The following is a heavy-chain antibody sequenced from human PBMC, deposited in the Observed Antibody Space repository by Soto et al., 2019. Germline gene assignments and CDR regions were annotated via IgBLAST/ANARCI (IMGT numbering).Heavy chain of an antibody. CDR2: IYYSGST. V-gene: IGHV4-39*01. D-gene: IGHD3-10*01. J-gene: IGHJ5*02. CDR1: GGSISSSSYY. Sequence: SETLSLTCTVSGGSISSSSYYWGWIRQPPGKGLEWIGSIYYSGSTYYNPSLKSRVTISVDTSKNQFSPKLSSVTAADTAVYYCARLYYGSGSYNWFDPWGQGTLVTVSS. CDR3: ARLYYGSGSYNWFDP.